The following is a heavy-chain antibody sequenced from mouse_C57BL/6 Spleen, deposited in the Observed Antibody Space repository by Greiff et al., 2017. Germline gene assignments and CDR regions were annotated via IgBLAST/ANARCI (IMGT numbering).Heavy chain of an antibody. CDR3: ERSYYYGSSFDY. V-gene: IGHV1-22*01. CDR1: GYTFTDYN. Sequence: VQLQQPGPELVKPGASVKMSCKASGYTFTDYNMHWVKQSHGKSLEWIGYINPNNGGTSYNQEFQGKATLTVNKSSSTAYMELRSLTSEDSAVYYCERSYYYGSSFDYWGQGTTLTVSS. D-gene: IGHD1-1*01. J-gene: IGHJ2*01. CDR2: INPNNGGT.